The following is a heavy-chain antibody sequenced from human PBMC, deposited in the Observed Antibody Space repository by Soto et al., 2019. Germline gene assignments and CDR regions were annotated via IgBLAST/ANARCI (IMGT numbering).Heavy chain of an antibody. Sequence: EVQLLESGGGLVQPGGSLVLSCAASRFTFSSYAMSWVRQAPGKGLEWVSSISGGGNDAYYADSVKGRFTISRDNSQNALYLQMSSPRADDTVVYYCARSLFLASTDTEAFDYWGQGAVVTVSS. J-gene: IGHJ4*02. D-gene: IGHD3-3*02. V-gene: IGHV3-23*01. CDR1: RFTFSSYA. CDR3: ARSLFLASTDTEAFDY. CDR2: ISGGGNDA.